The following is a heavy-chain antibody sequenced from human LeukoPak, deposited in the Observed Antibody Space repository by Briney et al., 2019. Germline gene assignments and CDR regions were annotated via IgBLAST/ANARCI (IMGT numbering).Heavy chain of an antibody. CDR2: ISGSGGST. J-gene: IGHJ1*01. CDR1: GFTFSSYG. CDR3: AKSVSQTGSVK. D-gene: IGHD3-10*01. V-gene: IGHV3-23*01. Sequence: GSLRLSCAASGFTFSSYGMNWVRQAPGKGLEWVSGISGSGGSTYYADSVKGRFTISRDNSKNTQYLQMNSLRAEDTAVYYCAKSVSQTGSVKWGQGTLVTVSS.